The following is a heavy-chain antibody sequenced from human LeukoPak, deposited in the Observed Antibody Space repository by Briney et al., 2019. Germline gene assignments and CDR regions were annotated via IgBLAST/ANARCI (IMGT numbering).Heavy chain of an antibody. CDR3: ATWDGEDKDY. J-gene: IGHJ4*02. V-gene: IGHV3-7*01. Sequence: PGGSLRLSCAASGFTFSDHWMTWVRQAPGKRLEWVANIKEDGSGKYYADSVKGRFTVSRDNAKNSLSLQMNSLRADDTATYYCATWDGEDKDYWGQGTMVTVSS. D-gene: IGHD2-21*01. CDR1: GFTFSDHW. CDR2: IKEDGSGK.